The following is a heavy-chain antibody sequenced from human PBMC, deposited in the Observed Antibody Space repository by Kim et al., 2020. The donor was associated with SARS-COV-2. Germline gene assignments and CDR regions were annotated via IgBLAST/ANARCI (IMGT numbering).Heavy chain of an antibody. Sequence: SETLSLTCTVSGYSISSGYYWGWIRQPPGKGLEWIGSIYHSGSTYYNPSLKSRVTISVDTSKNQFSLKLSSVTAADTAVYYCASFGWDYDFWSGYYDRYFDYWGQGTLVTVSS. CDR1: GYSISSGYY. V-gene: IGHV4-38-2*02. CDR2: IYHSGST. J-gene: IGHJ4*02. CDR3: ASFGWDYDFWSGYYDRYFDY. D-gene: IGHD3-3*01.